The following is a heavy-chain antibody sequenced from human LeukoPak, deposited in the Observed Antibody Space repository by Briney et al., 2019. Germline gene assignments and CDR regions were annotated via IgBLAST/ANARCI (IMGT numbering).Heavy chain of an antibody. CDR1: GGTFSSYA. CDR2: IIPIFGTS. Sequence: TSVKVSCKASGGTFSSYAISWVPQAPGQGLEWMARIIPIFGTSDYAQKFQGRVTITTDESTSTAFMELSGLRSEDTAVYYCTKDHEGYFDYWGQGSLVTVSS. V-gene: IGHV1-69*05. J-gene: IGHJ4*02. CDR3: TKDHEGYFDY.